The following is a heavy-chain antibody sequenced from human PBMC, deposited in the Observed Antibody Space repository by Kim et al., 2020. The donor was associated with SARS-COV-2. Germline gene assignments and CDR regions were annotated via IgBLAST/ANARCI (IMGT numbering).Heavy chain of an antibody. J-gene: IGHJ2*01. Sequence: YAKTVKSRRTITPDTSKNQLSLQLNSVTPEDTAVYYCARIAPTGNWYFDLWGRGTLVTVSS. CDR3: ARIAPTGNWYFDL. D-gene: IGHD1-1*01. V-gene: IGHV6-1*01.